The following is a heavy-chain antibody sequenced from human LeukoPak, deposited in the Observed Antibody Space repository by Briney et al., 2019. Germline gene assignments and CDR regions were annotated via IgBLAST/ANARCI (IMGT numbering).Heavy chain of an antibody. CDR2: ISGSGGST. J-gene: IGHJ4*02. V-gene: IGHV3-23*01. CDR1: GFTFSSYA. CDR3: AKATWIQLWPPDY. D-gene: IGHD5-18*01. Sequence: GGSLRLSCAASGFTFSSYAMSWVRQAPGKGLEWVSAISGSGGSTYYADSVKGRFTISRDNSKNTLYLQMNSLGAEDTAVYYCAKATWIQLWPPDYWGQGTLVTVSS.